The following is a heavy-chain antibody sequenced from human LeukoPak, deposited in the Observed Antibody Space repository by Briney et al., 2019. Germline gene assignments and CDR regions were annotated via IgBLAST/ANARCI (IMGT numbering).Heavy chain of an antibody. CDR2: IWYDGSNK. CDR3: ERVGYTNYGIDY. D-gene: IGHD4-11*01. V-gene: IGHV3-33*01. CDR1: GFTFSSYG. J-gene: IGHJ4*02. Sequence: GGSLRLSCAVSGFTFSSYGMHWVRQAPGKGLEWVAVIWYDGSNKYYADSVKGRFTISRDSSKNTLDLQMNSLRAEDTAVYYCERVGYTNYGIDYWGQGTLVTVSS.